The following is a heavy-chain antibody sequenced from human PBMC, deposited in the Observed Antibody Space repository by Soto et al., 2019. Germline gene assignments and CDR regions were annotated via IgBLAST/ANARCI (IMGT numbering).Heavy chain of an antibody. CDR1: GGTFSSYA. V-gene: IGHV1-69*05. J-gene: IGHJ6*02. CDR3: ARGGYCISTSCLDYYGMDV. D-gene: IGHD2-2*01. Sequence: SVKVSCKASGGTFSSYAISWVRQAPGQGLEWMGGIIPIFGTANYAQKLQGRVTMTTDTSTSTAYMELRSLRSDDTAVYYCARGGYCISTSCLDYYGMDVWGQGTTVTVSS. CDR2: IIPIFGTA.